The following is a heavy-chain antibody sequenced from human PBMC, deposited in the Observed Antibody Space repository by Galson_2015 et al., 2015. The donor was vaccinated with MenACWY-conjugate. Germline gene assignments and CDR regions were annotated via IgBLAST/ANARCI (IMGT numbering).Heavy chain of an antibody. V-gene: IGHV1-18*04. D-gene: IGHD2/OR15-2a*01. Sequence: SVKVSCKASGYTFTVYGINWVRQAPGQGLEWMGWISTNNGNTAFAQKFQGRVTMTRETSTSTVYMELRSLRSDDTAMYYCARDHLYCNSVGCVGSGTTLEYWGQGTLVTVSS. CDR1: GYTFTVYG. CDR3: ARDHLYCNSVGCVGSGTTLEY. J-gene: IGHJ4*02. CDR2: ISTNNGNT.